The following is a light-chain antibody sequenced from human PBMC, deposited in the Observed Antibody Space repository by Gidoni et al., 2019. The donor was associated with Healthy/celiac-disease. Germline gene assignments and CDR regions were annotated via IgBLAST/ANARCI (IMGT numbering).Light chain of an antibody. Sequence: QSALTQPASVSGSPGQSITISCTGTSSDVGSYNLVSWYQQHPGKAPKLMIYEVSKRPSGVSNRFSGSKSGNTASLTISGLQAEDEADYYCCSYAGSSTWVFGGGNKLTV. V-gene: IGLV2-23*02. CDR3: CSYAGSSTWV. CDR1: SSDVGSYNL. J-gene: IGLJ3*02. CDR2: EVS.